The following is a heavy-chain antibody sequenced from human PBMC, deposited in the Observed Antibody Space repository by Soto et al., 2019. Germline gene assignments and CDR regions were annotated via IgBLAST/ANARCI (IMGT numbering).Heavy chain of an antibody. CDR2: IYYSGST. CDR3: ARLGPPRYYYGSGSYYNVIDY. V-gene: IGHV4-59*08. CDR1: GGSISSYY. J-gene: IGHJ4*02. Sequence: SETLSLTCTVSGGSISSYYWSWIRQPPGKGLEWIGYIYYSGSTNYNPSLKSRVTISVDTSKNQFSLKLSSVTAADTAVYYCARLGPPRYYYGSGSYYNVIDYWGQGTLVTVSS. D-gene: IGHD3-10*01.